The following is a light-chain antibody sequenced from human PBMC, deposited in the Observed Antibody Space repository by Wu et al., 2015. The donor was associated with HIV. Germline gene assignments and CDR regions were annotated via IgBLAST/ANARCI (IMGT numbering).Light chain of an antibody. CDR3: QKYNTAPWT. Sequence: DIQMTQSPSSLSASVGDRVTITCRASQGNSNYLAWYQQKPGKVPKLLIYAASTLQSGVPSRFSGSGSGTDFTLTISSLQPEDVATYYCQKYNTAPWTFGQGTKVEMK. CDR1: QGNSNY. V-gene: IGKV1-27*01. CDR2: AAS. J-gene: IGKJ1*01.